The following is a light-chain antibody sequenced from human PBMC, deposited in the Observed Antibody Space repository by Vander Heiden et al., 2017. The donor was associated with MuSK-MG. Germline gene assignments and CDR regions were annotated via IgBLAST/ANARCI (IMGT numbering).Light chain of an antibody. CDR3: QQDSSSHP. J-gene: IGKJ1*01. CDR2: GAS. V-gene: IGKV3-20*01. CDR1: QSVSSSY. Sequence: PGERATLSCRASQSVSSSYLAWYQQKPGQAPRLLIYGASSRATGIPDRFSGSGSGTDFTLTSSRREHEDFAVYYGQQDSSSHPFGQGTKVEIK.